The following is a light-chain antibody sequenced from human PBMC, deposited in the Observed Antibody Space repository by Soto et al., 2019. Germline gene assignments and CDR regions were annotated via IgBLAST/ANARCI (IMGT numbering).Light chain of an antibody. CDR1: QSISSS. J-gene: IGKJ2*01. V-gene: IGKV1-39*01. CDR3: QQSYTVAYT. Sequence: DIQMTQSPSSLSASVGDRVTITCRASQSISSSLNWYQQKPGKAPKLLIYTAFSLQSGVPSRFSGSGSGTDFTLTISSLQPEDFATYYCQQSYTVAYTFGQGTKVDIK. CDR2: TAF.